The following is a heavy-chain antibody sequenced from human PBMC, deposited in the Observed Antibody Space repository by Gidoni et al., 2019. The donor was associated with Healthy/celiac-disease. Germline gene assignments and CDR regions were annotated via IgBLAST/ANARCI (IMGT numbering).Heavy chain of an antibody. CDR1: GFPFSSYA. V-gene: IGHV3-23*01. J-gene: IGHJ4*02. Sequence: EVQLLESGGGLVQPGGSLRLSCAASGFPFSSYAMSWVRQAPGKGLEWVSAISGSGGSTYYADSVKGRFTISRDNSKNTLYLQMNSLRAEDTAVYYCAKDRAPYYYDSSGYYYWGQGTLVTVSS. CDR2: ISGSGGST. CDR3: AKDRAPYYYDSSGYYY. D-gene: IGHD3-22*01.